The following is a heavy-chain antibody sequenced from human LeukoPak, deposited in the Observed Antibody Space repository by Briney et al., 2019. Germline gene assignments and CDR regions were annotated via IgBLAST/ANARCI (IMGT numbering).Heavy chain of an antibody. Sequence: GGSLRLSCASSGFTFSFYWMHWVRHAPGKSLVWVAHINNDGRRTSYAGSVKGRFTISRDNAKNTLYLQMNSLRAEDTAVYYCARDNEYCTGGTCRLDYWGQGALVTVSS. D-gene: IGHD2-15*01. J-gene: IGHJ4*02. CDR1: GFTFSFYW. V-gene: IGHV3-74*01. CDR3: ARDNEYCTGGTCRLDY. CDR2: INNDGRRT.